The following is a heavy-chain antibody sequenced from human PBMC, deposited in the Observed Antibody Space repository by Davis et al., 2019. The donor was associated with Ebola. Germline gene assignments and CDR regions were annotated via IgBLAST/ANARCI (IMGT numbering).Heavy chain of an antibody. V-gene: IGHV1-69*06. CDR1: GGTFSSYA. J-gene: IGHJ4*02. CDR2: IIPIFGTA. CDR3: ARDRYCTGGVCYTRGDYFDY. Sequence: AASVKVSCKASGGTFSSYAMSWVRQAPGQGLEWKGGIIPIFGTANYAQKFQGRVTITADKSTSTAYMELSSLRSEDTAVYYCARDRYCTGGVCYTRGDYFDYWGQGTLVTVSS. D-gene: IGHD2-8*02.